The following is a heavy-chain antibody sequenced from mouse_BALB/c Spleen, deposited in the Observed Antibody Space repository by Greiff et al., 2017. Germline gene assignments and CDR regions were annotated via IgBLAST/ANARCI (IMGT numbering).Heavy chain of an antibody. CDR2: ISDGGSYT. V-gene: IGHV5-4*02. CDR1: GFTFSDYY. D-gene: IGHD2-4*01. Sequence: EVKVVESGGGLVKPGGSLKLSCAASGFTFSDYYMYWVRQTPEKRLEWVATISDGGSYTYYPDSVKGRFTISRDNAKNNLYLQMSSLKSEDTAMYYCARRMITTTGAMDYWGQGTSVTVSS. J-gene: IGHJ4*01. CDR3: ARRMITTTGAMDY.